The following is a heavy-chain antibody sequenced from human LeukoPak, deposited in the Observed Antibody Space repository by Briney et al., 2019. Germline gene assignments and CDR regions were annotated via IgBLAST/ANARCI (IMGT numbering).Heavy chain of an antibody. D-gene: IGHD1-26*01. CDR3: ARLIVGATDY. J-gene: IGHJ4*02. CDR2: ISYDGSNK. V-gene: IGHV3-30*03. Sequence: GGSLRLSCAASGFTFSDYYMSWIRQAPGKGLEWVAVISYDGSNKYYADSVKGRFTISRDNSKNTLYLQMNSLRAEDTAVYYCARLIVGATDYWGQGTLVTASS. CDR1: GFTFSDYY.